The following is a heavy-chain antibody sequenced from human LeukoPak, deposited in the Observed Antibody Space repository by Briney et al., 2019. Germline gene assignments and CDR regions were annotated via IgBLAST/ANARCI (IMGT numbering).Heavy chain of an antibody. V-gene: IGHV3-21*01. CDR3: ARDLIREMATPFDAFDI. CDR2: ISSSSSYI. J-gene: IGHJ3*02. D-gene: IGHD5-24*01. CDR1: GFTFSSYS. Sequence: PGGSLRLSCAASGFTFSSYSMNWVRQAPGKGLEWVSSISSSSSYIYYADSVKGRFTISRDNAKNSLYLQMNSLRAEDTAVYYCARDLIREMATPFDAFDIWGQGTMVAVSS.